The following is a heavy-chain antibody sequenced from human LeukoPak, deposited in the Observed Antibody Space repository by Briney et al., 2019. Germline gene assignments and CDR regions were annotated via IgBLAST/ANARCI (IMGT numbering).Heavy chain of an antibody. CDR2: ISYDGSNK. CDR1: GFTFSSYA. V-gene: IGHV3-30-3*01. J-gene: IGHJ4*02. D-gene: IGHD5-18*01. Sequence: PGGSLRLSCAASGFTFSSYAMHWVRQAPGKGLEWVAVISYDGSNKYYADSVKGRFTISRDNAKNSLYLQMNSLRAEDTAVYYCAMEYSYGPPDYWGQGTLVTVSS. CDR3: AMEYSYGPPDY.